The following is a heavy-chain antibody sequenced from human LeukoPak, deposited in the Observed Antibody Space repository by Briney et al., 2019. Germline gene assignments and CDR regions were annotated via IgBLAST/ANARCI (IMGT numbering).Heavy chain of an antibody. CDR1: GDTVSSNSAA. Sequence: SQTLSHTCAISGDTVSSNSAAWNWIRQSPSRGLEWLGRTYYRSRWYNDYAISVKSRITINSDTSKNQFSLHLNSVTPEDTAVYYCARKYSSTWYDALDIWGQGTMVTVSS. J-gene: IGHJ3*02. CDR3: ARKYSSTWYDALDI. CDR2: TYYRSRWYN. V-gene: IGHV6-1*01. D-gene: IGHD2/OR15-2a*01.